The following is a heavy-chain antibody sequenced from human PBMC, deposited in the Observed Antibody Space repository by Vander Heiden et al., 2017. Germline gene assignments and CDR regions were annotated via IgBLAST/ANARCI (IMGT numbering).Heavy chain of an antibody. J-gene: IGHJ4*02. V-gene: IGHV3-15*01. Sequence: EVQLVEFGGGLVKLGGPLRPPCAASGFTFGNAGKSWVRQAPGKGLEWVGRIKSKTDGGTTDYAAPVKGRFTISRDDSKNTLYLQMNSLKTEDTAVYYCTTELYYYDSSGYYYDYWGQGTLVTVSS. CDR2: IKSKTDGGTT. D-gene: IGHD3-22*01. CDR3: TTELYYYDSSGYYYDY. CDR1: GFTFGNAG.